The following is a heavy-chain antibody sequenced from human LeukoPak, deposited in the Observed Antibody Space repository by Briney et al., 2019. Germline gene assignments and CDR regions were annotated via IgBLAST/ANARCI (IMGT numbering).Heavy chain of an antibody. CDR3: AIHLVAGDY. CDR1: GGTFSGYY. V-gene: IGHV4-34*08. D-gene: IGHD6-19*01. J-gene: IGHJ4*02. Sequence: SETLSLTCAVYGGTFSGYYWSWIRRPPGKGLEWIGEINHSGSTNYNPSLKSRVTISVDTSKNQFSLKLSSVTAADTVVYYCAIHLVAGDYLGQGTLVTVSS. CDR2: INHSGST.